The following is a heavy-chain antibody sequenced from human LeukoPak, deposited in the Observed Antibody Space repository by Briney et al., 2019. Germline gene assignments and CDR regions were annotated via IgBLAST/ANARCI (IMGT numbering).Heavy chain of an antibody. D-gene: IGHD1-20*01. J-gene: IGHJ4*02. CDR1: GFTFSSYA. CDR3: AREVWYFDY. CDR2: IKQDGSEK. V-gene: IGHV3-7*01. Sequence: GGSLRLSCAASGFTFSSYAMSWVRQAPGKGLEWVANIKQDGSEKYYVDSVKGRFTISRDNAKNSLYLQMNSLRAEDTAVYYCAREVWYFDYWGQGTLVTVSS.